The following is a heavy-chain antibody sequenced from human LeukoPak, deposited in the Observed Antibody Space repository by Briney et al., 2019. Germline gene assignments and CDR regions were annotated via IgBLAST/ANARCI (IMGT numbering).Heavy chain of an antibody. D-gene: IGHD3-10*01. CDR1: VGSISSSSYY. CDR3: ARGLRLLWFGELGYFDY. J-gene: IGHJ4*02. V-gene: IGHV4-39*01. Sequence: SETLSLTCTVSVGSISSSSYYWGWIRQPPGKGLEWIGSIYYSGSTYYNPSLKRRVTISVDTPKNQFSLKLSSVTAADTAVYYCARGLRLLWFGELGYFDYWGQGTLVTVSS. CDR2: IYYSGST.